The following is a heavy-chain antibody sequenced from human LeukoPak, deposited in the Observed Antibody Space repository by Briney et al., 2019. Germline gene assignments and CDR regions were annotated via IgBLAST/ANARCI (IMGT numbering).Heavy chain of an antibody. CDR1: GVTISTYY. J-gene: IGHJ4*02. D-gene: IGHD2-2*01. Sequence: SETLSLTCNVSGVTISTYYWTWIRQPPGKGLEWIGYIYYNGATKYNPSLKSRVTISVDTSKNQFSLKLSSVTAADTAVYYCARDPATYAQKGIDYWGQGTLVTVSS. V-gene: IGHV4-59*12. CDR2: IYYNGAT. CDR3: ARDPATYAQKGIDY.